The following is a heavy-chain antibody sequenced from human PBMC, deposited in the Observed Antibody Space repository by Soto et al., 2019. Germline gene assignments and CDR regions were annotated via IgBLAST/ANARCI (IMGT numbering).Heavy chain of an antibody. V-gene: IGHV3-74*01. D-gene: IGHD6-6*01. CDR1: GCNFSSYW. CDR3: ARDPGSSDFDY. CDR2: INSDGSST. J-gene: IGHJ4*02. Sequence: GGSLRLSSAASGCNFSSYWMHWVRQAPGKGLVWVSRINSDGSSTSYADSVKGRFTISRDNAKNTLYLQMNSLRAEDTAVYYCARDPGSSDFDYWGQGTLVTVS.